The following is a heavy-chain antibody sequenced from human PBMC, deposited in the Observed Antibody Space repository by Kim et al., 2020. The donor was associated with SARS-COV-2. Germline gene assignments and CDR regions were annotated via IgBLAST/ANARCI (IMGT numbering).Heavy chain of an antibody. D-gene: IGHD3-22*01. CDR1: GFAFSTSW. J-gene: IGHJ4*02. Sequence: GGSLRLSCVGSGFAFSTSWMTWVRQVPGKGLEWVANIKEDGRDTYYVDSVKGRFTISRDNAKSSVYLQMNSLRAEDTAVYYCARDPYDSSGYGAFDYWGPGTLVTVAS. CDR3: ARDPYDSSGYGAFDY. V-gene: IGHV3-7*01. CDR2: IKEDGRDT.